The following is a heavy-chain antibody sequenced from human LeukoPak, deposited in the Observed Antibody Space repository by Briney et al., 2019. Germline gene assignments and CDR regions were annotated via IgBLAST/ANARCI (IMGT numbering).Heavy chain of an antibody. V-gene: IGHV3-7*01. CDR1: GFTFSSYW. Sequence: GGSLRLSGAASGFTFSSYWMSWVRQAPGKGLEWVANIKQDGSEKYYVDSVKGRFTISRDNAKNSLYLQMNSLRAEDTAVYYCATARLQNYYFDYWGQGTLVTVSS. CDR3: ATARLQNYYFDY. J-gene: IGHJ4*02. CDR2: IKQDGSEK.